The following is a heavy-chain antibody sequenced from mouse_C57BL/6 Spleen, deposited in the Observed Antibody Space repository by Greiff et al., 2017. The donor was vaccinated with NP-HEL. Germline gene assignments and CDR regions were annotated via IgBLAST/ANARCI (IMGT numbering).Heavy chain of an antibody. CDR1: GFTFSDYY. D-gene: IGHD1-1*01. CDR2: INYDGSST. Sequence: EVKVVESEGGLVQPGSSMKLSCTASGFTFSDYYMAWVRQVPEKGLEWVANINYDGSSTYYLDSLKSRFIISRDNAKNILYLQMSSLKSEDTATYYCARDGGYYGSSYFDYWGQGTTLTVSS. J-gene: IGHJ2*01. V-gene: IGHV5-16*01. CDR3: ARDGGYYGSSYFDY.